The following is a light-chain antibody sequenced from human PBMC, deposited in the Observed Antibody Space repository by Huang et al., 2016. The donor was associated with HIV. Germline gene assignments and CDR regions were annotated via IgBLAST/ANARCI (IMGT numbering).Light chain of an antibody. Sequence: EILLTQSPATLSLSPGESATLSCKASQKINTYLAWYQQKPGQAPRLLSYDASTRAPDTPARFRGSGSGTDFTLTITNFEPEDFAVYFCQQRSNWPPFTFGPGTKVDRK. V-gene: IGKV3-11*01. CDR2: DAS. CDR3: QQRSNWPPFT. CDR1: QKINTY. J-gene: IGKJ3*01.